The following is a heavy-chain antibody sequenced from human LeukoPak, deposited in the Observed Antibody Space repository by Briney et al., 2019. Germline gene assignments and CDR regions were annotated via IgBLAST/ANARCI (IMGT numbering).Heavy chain of an antibody. Sequence: PSETLSLTCTVSGGSISSYYWSWIRQPPGKGLEGIGYIYYSGSTNYNPSLKSRVTISVDTSKNQFSLKLSSVTAADTAVYYCARQSTTVTSRFDYWGQGTLVTVSS. V-gene: IGHV4-59*08. CDR2: IYYSGST. CDR1: GGSISSYY. D-gene: IGHD4-17*01. J-gene: IGHJ4*02. CDR3: ARQSTTVTSRFDY.